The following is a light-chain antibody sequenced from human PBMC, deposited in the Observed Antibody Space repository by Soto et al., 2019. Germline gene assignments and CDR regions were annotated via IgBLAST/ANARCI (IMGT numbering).Light chain of an antibody. CDR2: EVS. J-gene: IGLJ3*02. Sequence: QSALTQAASVSGSPGQSITMSCTGTSSDIGGSDYVSWYQKHPGKAPKLIIHEVSDRPSGVSDRFSGSKSGNTASLTISGLQAEDDADYYCSSYVTSGTLVFGGGTKLTVL. V-gene: IGLV2-14*01. CDR3: SSYVTSGTLV. CDR1: SSDIGGSDY.